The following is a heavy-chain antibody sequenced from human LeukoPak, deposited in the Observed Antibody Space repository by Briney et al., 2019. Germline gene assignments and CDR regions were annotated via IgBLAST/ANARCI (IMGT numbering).Heavy chain of an antibody. CDR3: ARGSYQLLYYYYYYYMDV. J-gene: IGHJ6*03. Sequence: SETLSLTCTVSGGSISSYYWSWIRQPPGKGLEWIGYIYYSGSTNYNLSLKSRVTISVDTSKNQFSLKLSSVTAADTAVYYCARGSYQLLYYYYYYYMDVWGKGTTVTVSS. V-gene: IGHV4-59*01. CDR2: IYYSGST. CDR1: GGSISSYY. D-gene: IGHD2-2*01.